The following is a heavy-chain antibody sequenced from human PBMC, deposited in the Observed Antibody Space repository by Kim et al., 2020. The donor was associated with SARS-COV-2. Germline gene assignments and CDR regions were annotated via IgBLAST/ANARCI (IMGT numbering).Heavy chain of an antibody. CDR1: GGSISSSSYY. CDR2: IYYSGST. J-gene: IGHJ5*02. D-gene: IGHD1-26*01. CDR3: ARHWDYWFDP. V-gene: IGHV4-39*01. Sequence: SETLSLTCTVSGGSISSSSYYWGWIRQPPGKGLEWIGSIYYSGSTYYNPSLKSRVTISVDTSKNQFSLKLSSVTAADTAVYYCARHWDYWFDPWGQGTLVTVSS.